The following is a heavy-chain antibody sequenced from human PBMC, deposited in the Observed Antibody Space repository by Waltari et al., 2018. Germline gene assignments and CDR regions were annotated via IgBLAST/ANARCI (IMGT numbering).Heavy chain of an antibody. Sequence: QVQLVQSGAEVKKPGSSVKVSCKASGGTFSSYAISWVRQATGQGLEWTGGTIPIVGTANYGQKVQGRVTITADESTSTAYMELSSLRSEDTAVYYCARDRDVAARPVYYYYGMDVWGQGTTVTVSS. D-gene: IGHD6-6*01. J-gene: IGHJ6*02. V-gene: IGHV1-69*01. CDR2: TIPIVGTA. CDR3: ARDRDVAARPVYYYYGMDV. CDR1: GGTFSSYA.